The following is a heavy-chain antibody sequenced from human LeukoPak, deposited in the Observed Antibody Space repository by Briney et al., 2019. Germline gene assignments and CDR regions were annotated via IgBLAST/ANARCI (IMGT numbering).Heavy chain of an antibody. CDR2: ISSSSSYI. Sequence: NPGGSLRLSCAASGFTFSSYSMNWVRQAPGKGLEWVSSISSSSSYIYYADSVKGRFTTSRDNAKNSLYLQMNSLRAEDTAVYYCVRSFLSIAAAATDYWGQGTLVTVSS. CDR3: VRSFLSIAAAATDY. CDR1: GFTFSSYS. V-gene: IGHV3-21*01. D-gene: IGHD6-13*01. J-gene: IGHJ4*02.